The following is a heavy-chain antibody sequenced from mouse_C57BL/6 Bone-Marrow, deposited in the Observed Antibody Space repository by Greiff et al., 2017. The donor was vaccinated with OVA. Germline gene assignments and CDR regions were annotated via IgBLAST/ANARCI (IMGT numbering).Heavy chain of an antibody. CDR3: AREEGDWYFDV. Sequence: VKLMESGPELVKPGASVKISCKASGYAFSSSWMNWVKQRPGKGLEWIGRIYPGDGDTNYNGKFKGKATLTADKSSSTAYMHLSSLTSEDSAVYFCAREEGDWYFDVWGTGTTVTVSS. CDR2: IYPGDGDT. V-gene: IGHV1-82*01. J-gene: IGHJ1*03. CDR1: GYAFSSSW.